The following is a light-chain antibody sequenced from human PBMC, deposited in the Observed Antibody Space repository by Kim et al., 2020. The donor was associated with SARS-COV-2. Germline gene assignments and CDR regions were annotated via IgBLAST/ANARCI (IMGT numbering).Light chain of an antibody. J-gene: IGLJ3*02. V-gene: IGLV2-14*03. CDR3: TSYTSTITWV. CDR1: ISDIGGYNF. Sequence: GQSITISCTGTISDIGGYNFVSWYQQHPDTAPKLMIYGVSKRPSGVSNRFSGSKSGNSASLTISGLQAEDEADYYCTSYTSTITWVFGGGTQLTVL. CDR2: GVS.